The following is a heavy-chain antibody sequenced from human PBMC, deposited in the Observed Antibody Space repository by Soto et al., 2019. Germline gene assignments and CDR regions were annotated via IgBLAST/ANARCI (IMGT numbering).Heavy chain of an antibody. J-gene: IGHJ5*02. CDR1: CGAFSGYY. Sequence: PSGTLSLTCAFYCGAFSGYYLSWVRQPPGKGLEWIGEINHSGSTNYNPSLKSRVTISVDTSKNQFSLKLSSVTAADTAVYYCALRYYDILTDNWFDPWGQGTLVTVSS. CDR2: INHSGST. D-gene: IGHD3-9*01. CDR3: ALRYYDILTDNWFDP. V-gene: IGHV4-34*01.